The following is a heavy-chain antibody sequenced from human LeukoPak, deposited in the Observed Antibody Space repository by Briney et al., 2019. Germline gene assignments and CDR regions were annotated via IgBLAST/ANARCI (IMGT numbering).Heavy chain of an antibody. CDR2: INRDGSGK. Sequence: GGSLRLSCAAYGFTFSSFWMSWVRQAPGKGLEWVANINRDGSGKYHVDSVKGRFIISRDNAQNSLYLQMNTLRAEDTAVYYCARDNWGSPSHWFDPWGQGTLVTVSS. J-gene: IGHJ5*02. CDR1: GFTFSSFW. D-gene: IGHD7-27*01. CDR3: ARDNWGSPSHWFDP. V-gene: IGHV3-7*01.